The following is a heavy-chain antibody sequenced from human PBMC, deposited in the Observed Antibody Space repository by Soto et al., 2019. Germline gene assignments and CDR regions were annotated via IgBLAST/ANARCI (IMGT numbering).Heavy chain of an antibody. CDR2: IKEDGSEK. Sequence: HPGGSLRLSCAASGFTFSTFWMDWVRQAPGKGLEWVAKIKEDGSEKYYADSVKGRFIISRDNARNSVYLQMNSLRAEDTAVYYCARVPPGNYSDYWGKGTLVTVPS. V-gene: IGHV3-7*03. CDR3: ARVPPGNYSDY. D-gene: IGHD3-10*01. CDR1: GFTFSTFW. J-gene: IGHJ4*02.